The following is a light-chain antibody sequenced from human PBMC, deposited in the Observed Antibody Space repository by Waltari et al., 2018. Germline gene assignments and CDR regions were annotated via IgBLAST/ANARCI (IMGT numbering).Light chain of an antibody. CDR1: QSISRY. J-gene: IGKJ1*01. Sequence: IVLTQSPGTLSLSPGERATLSRRASQSISRYLAWYQQKPGQAPRLLIYAASSRATGIPDRFSGSGSGTDFSLTISRLEPEDFAVYFCQNHERLPAVFGQGTKVEIK. CDR3: QNHERLPAV. CDR2: AAS. V-gene: IGKV3-20*01.